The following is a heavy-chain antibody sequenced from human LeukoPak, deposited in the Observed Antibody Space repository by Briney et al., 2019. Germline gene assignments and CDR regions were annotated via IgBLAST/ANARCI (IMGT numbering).Heavy chain of an antibody. J-gene: IGHJ6*02. V-gene: IGHV1-2*04. D-gene: IGHD3-9*01. CDR3: ARARFLGDYDILTGSPRDGMDV. CDR1: GYTFTGYY. Sequence: ASVKVSCKASGYTFTGYYMHWVRQAPGQGLEWMGWINPNSGGTNYAQKFQGWVTMTRDTSISTAYMELSRRRSDDTAVYYCARARFLGDYDILTGSPRDGMDVWGQGTTVTVSS. CDR2: INPNSGGT.